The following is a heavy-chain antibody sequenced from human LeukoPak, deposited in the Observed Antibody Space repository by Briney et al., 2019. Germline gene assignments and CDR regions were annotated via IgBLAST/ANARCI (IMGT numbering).Heavy chain of an antibody. Sequence: PGGSLRLSCAASGFTFSSYAMSWVRQAPGKGLEWVSYISSSGSTIYYADSVKGRFTISRDNAKNSLYLQMNSLRAEDTAVYYCARDTDSGFDIWGQGTMVTVSS. CDR3: ARDTDSGFDI. V-gene: IGHV3-48*04. CDR1: GFTFSSYA. CDR2: ISSSGSTI. J-gene: IGHJ3*02.